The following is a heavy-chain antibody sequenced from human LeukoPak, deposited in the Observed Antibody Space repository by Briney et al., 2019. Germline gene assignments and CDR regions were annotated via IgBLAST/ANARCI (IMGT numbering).Heavy chain of an antibody. CDR2: IYYSGST. CDR1: GGSISSSSYY. J-gene: IGHJ3*02. Sequence: PSETLSLTCTVSGGSISSSSYYWGWIRQPPGKGLGGVGSIYYSGSTYYNPSLKSRVTISVDTSKTQFSLKLSSVTAADTAVYYCARRRDGYNKGGYAFDIWGQGTMVTVSS. CDR3: ARRRDGYNKGGYAFDI. D-gene: IGHD5-24*01. V-gene: IGHV4-39*01.